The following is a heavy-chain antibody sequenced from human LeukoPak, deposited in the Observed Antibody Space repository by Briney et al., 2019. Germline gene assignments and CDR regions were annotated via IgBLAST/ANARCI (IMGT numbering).Heavy chain of an antibody. Sequence: GGSLRLSCEAPGITFSDAWMSWVRQAPGKGLEWVSSISSSGNYIYYADSVKGRFTISRDNSKNTLYLQMNSLRAEDTAVYYCARDLRSGITMVRGVIHWFDPWGQGTLVTVSS. D-gene: IGHD3-10*01. CDR3: ARDLRSGITMVRGVIHWFDP. CDR2: ISSSGNYI. J-gene: IGHJ5*02. CDR1: GITFSDAW. V-gene: IGHV3-21*01.